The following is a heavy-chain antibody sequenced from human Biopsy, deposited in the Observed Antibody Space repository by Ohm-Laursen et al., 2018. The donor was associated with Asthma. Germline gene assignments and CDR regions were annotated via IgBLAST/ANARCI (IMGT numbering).Heavy chain of an antibody. D-gene: IGHD1-26*01. J-gene: IGHJ4*02. CDR3: ARHSGNYYAQLNY. CDR1: ADSISSNNFC. CDR2: ISYTGST. Sequence: GTLSLTCPVSADSISSNNFCWGWIRQPPGKGLEWIATISYTGSTYYNPSLKSRVTISVDTSKNQFSLKLSSVTAADTAVYYCARHSGNYYAQLNYWSQGTLVTVSS. V-gene: IGHV4-39*01.